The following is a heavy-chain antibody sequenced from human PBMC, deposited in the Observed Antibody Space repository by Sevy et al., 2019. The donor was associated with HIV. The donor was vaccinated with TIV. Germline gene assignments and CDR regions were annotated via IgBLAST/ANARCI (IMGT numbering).Heavy chain of an antibody. Sequence: ASVKVSCKASGFTFTSSAVQWVRQARGQRLEWIGWIVVGSGNTNYAQKFQERVTITRDMSTSTAYMELSSLRSEDTVVYYCAAVGRGVGATGDDYWGQGTLVTVSS. J-gene: IGHJ4*02. CDR2: IVVGSGNT. V-gene: IGHV1-58*01. D-gene: IGHD1-26*01. CDR3: AAVGRGVGATGDDY. CDR1: GFTFTSSA.